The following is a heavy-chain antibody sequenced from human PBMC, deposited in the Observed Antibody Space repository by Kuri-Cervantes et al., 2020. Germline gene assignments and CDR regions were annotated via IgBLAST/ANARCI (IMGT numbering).Heavy chain of an antibody. J-gene: IGHJ6*02. CDR1: GGSFSGYY. Sequence: SETLSLTCAVYGGSFSGYYWSWIRQPPGKGLEWIGEINHSGSTNYNPSLKSRATISVDTSKNQFSLKLSSVTAADTAVYYCARIISRSSGWYRSGYYGMDVWGQGTTVTVSS. D-gene: IGHD6-19*01. CDR2: INHSGST. V-gene: IGHV4-34*01. CDR3: ARIISRSSGWYRSGYYGMDV.